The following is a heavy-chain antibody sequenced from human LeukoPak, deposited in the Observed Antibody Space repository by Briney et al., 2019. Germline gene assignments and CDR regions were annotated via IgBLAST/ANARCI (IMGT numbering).Heavy chain of an antibody. CDR2: IHYSGIT. CDR1: GGSISGFY. D-gene: IGHD4/OR15-4a*01. V-gene: IGHV4-59*01. Sequence: PSETLSLTCTVSGGSISGFYWSWIRQPPGKGLEWIACIHYSGITNYNPSLESRVTLAVDMAKNQFSLRLSSVTAADTAIYFCAKSMTMDYYGMDVWGQGTTVTVSS. CDR3: AKSMTMDYYGMDV. J-gene: IGHJ6*02.